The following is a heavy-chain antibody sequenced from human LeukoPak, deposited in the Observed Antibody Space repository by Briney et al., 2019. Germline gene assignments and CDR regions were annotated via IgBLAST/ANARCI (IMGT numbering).Heavy chain of an antibody. CDR3: AKVGVKVDIVATITCTIDY. Sequence: PGGSLRLACAASGFTFSSYGMHWVRQAPGKGLEWVAVISYDGSNKYYADSVKGRFTISRDNSKNTLYLQMNSLRAEDTAVYYCAKVGVKVDIVATITCTIDYWGQGTLVTVSS. CDR2: ISYDGSNK. D-gene: IGHD5-12*01. J-gene: IGHJ4*02. V-gene: IGHV3-30*18. CDR1: GFTFSSYG.